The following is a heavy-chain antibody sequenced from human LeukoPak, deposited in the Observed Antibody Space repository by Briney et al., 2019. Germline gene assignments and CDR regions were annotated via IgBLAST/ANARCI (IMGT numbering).Heavy chain of an antibody. V-gene: IGHV3-23*01. CDR2: ISGGGSYT. CDR3: ARDLLGRYGMDV. J-gene: IGHJ6*02. Sequence: GGSLRLSCGASGFTFDNFAMSWVRQAPGKGLEWVSAISGGGSYTYYADPVKGRFTISRDNSKNTLYLQMNSLRAEDTAVYYCARDLLGRYGMDVWGQGTTVTVSS. CDR1: GFTFDNFA. D-gene: IGHD7-27*01.